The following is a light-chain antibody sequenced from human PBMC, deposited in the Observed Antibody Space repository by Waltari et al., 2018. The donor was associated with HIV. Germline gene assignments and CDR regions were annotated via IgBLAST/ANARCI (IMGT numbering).Light chain of an antibody. J-gene: IGLJ1*01. CDR2: EVS. V-gene: IGLV2-14*01. CDR1: SSDAGGYNY. Sequence: QSALTQPASVSGSPGQSITISCTGTSSDAGGYNYVSWYPQHPGKAPKLMIYEVSNRPSGVSNRFSGSKSGNTASLTISGLQAEDEADYYCSSYTSSSTSHVFGTGTKVTVL. CDR3: SSYTSSSTSHV.